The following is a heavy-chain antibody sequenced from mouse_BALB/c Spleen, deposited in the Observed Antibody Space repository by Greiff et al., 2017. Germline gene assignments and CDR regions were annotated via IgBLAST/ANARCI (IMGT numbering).Heavy chain of an antibody. CDR2: IWAGGST. V-gene: IGHV2-9*02. CDR3: ARERAYGSAWFAY. CDR1: GFSLTSYG. D-gene: IGHD1-1*02. Sequence: QVQLKESGPGLVAPSQSLSITCTVSGFSLTSYGVHWVRQPPGKGLEWLGVIWAGGSTNYNSALMSRLSISKDNSKSQVFLKMNSLQTDDTAMYYCARERAYGSAWFAYWGQGTLVTVSA. J-gene: IGHJ3*01.